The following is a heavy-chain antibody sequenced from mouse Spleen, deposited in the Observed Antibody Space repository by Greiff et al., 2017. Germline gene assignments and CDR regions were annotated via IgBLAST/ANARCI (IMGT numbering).Heavy chain of an antibody. J-gene: IGHJ4*01. CDR3: ARGRYYYGSSWAMDY. CDR2: IDPSDSYT. CDR1: GYTFTSYW. V-gene: IGHV1-50*01. D-gene: IGHD1-1*01. Sequence: QVQLQQPGAELVKPGASVKLSCKASGYTFTSYWMQWVKQRPGQGLEWIGEIDPSDSYTNYNQKFKGKATLTVDTSSSTAYMQLSSLTSEDSAVYYCARGRYYYGSSWAMDYWGQGTSVTVSS.